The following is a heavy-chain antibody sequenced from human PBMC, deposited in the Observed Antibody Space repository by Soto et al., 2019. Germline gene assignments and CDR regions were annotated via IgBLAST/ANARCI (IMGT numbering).Heavy chain of an antibody. Sequence: SGGSLRLSCAASGFTFSSYAMSWVRQAPGKGLEWVSAISGSGGSTYYADSVKGRFTISRDNSKNTLYLKMNSLRAEDTAVYYCAKDSKGYSYASPYYYYGMDVWGQGTTVTVSS. CDR3: AKDSKGYSYASPYYYYGMDV. CDR1: GFTFSSYA. D-gene: IGHD5-18*01. CDR2: ISGSGGST. J-gene: IGHJ6*02. V-gene: IGHV3-23*01.